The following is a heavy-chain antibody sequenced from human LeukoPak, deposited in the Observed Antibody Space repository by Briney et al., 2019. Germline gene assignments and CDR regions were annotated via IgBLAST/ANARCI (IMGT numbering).Heavy chain of an antibody. CDR3: TTLGDNYSGIVGEDY. CDR2: IKSRTDNATT. V-gene: IGHV3-15*01. CDR1: GFTFTNAW. D-gene: IGHD1-26*01. J-gene: IGHJ4*02. Sequence: GGSLRLSCAASGFTFTNAWMNWVRQGPGKGLEWVGRIKSRTDNATTDYAAPVKGRFTISRDDSKNTLYLQMNSLKTEDTAVYYCTTLGDNYSGIVGEDYWDQGTLVTVSS.